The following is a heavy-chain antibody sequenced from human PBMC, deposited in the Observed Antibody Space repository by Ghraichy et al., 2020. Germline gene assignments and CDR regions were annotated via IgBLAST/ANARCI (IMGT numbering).Heavy chain of an antibody. CDR3: ARVARTNYDFWSAYYHRPPYGLDV. V-gene: IGHV4-34*01. D-gene: IGHD3-3*01. J-gene: IGHJ6*02. CDR1: SGSFSDYS. CDR2: INHSGST. Sequence: SETLSLTCEVYSGSFSDYSWSWIRQPPGEGLEWIGEINHSGSTNYNPSLKSRFTISVDTSKYQFALKLGSVTAADTAVYYCARVARTNYDFWSAYYHRPPYGLDVWGQGTTVTVS.